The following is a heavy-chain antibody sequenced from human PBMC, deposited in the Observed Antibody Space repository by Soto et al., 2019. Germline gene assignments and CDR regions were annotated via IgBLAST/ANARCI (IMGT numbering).Heavy chain of an antibody. J-gene: IGHJ6*02. CDR2: ISGHNGNT. D-gene: IGHD1-1*01. CDR1: GYTFSSYG. CDR3: ARAGWVPTTRMDV. Sequence: ASVKVSCKASGYTFSSYGISWARQAPGQGLEWMGWISGHNGNTDYAQNLQGRVTITTDTSTSTTYMELRSLRSDDTAVYYCARAGWVPTTRMDVWGQGSTVTVSS. V-gene: IGHV1-18*01.